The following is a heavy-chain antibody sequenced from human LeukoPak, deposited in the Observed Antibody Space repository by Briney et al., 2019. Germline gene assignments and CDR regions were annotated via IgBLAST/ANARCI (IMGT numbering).Heavy chain of an antibody. CDR2: ISYDGSNK. J-gene: IGHJ6*02. CDR1: EFTFSSYG. Sequence: GGSLRLSCAASEFTFSSYGMHWVRQAPGKGLEWVAVISYDGSNKYYADSVKGRFTISRDNSKNTLYLQMNSLRAEDTAVYYCAKGNYEGMDVWGQGTTVTVSS. V-gene: IGHV3-30*18. CDR3: AKGNYEGMDV.